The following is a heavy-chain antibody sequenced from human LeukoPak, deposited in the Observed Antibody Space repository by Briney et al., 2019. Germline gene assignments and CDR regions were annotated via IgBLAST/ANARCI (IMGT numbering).Heavy chain of an antibody. V-gene: IGHV4-34*01. CDR2: INHSGST. CDR3: ARGLGIFAVVILHSPFFDY. D-gene: IGHD3-3*01. CDR1: GGSFSGYY. J-gene: IGHJ4*02. Sequence: PSETLSLTCAVYGGSFSGYYWSWIRQPPGKGLEWIGEINHSGSTNYNPSLKSRVTISVDTSKNQSSLKLSSVTAADTAVYYCARGLGIFAVVILHSPFFDYWGQGTLVTVSS.